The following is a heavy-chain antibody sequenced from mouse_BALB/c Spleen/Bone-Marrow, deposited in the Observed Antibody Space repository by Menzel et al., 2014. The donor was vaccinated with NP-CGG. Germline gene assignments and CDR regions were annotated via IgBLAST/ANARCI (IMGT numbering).Heavy chain of an antibody. D-gene: IGHD1-1*01. CDR2: IRSKSNNYAT. J-gene: IGHJ4*01. V-gene: IGHV10-1*02. CDR3: VRQVITTVSYAMDY. Sequence: EVKLVESGGGLVQPKGSLKLSCAASGFTFNTYAMNWVRQAPGEGLEWVARIRSKSNNYATYYADSVKDRFTISRDDSQSMLYLQMNNLKTEDTAMYYCVRQVITTVSYAMDYWGQGTSVTVSS. CDR1: GFTFNTYA.